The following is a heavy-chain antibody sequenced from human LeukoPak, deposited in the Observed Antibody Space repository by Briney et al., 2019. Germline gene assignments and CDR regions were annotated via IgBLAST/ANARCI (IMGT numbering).Heavy chain of an antibody. CDR2: INHSGST. CDR3: ARSDTTVTGLDP. V-gene: IGHV4-34*01. D-gene: IGHD4-17*01. J-gene: IGHJ5*02. Sequence: SETLSLTCAVYGGSFSGYYWSWIRQPPGKGLEWIGEINHSGSTYYNPSLKSRVTISVDKSKNQFSLKLSSVTAADTAVYYCARSDTTVTGLDPWGQGTLVSVSS. CDR1: GGSFSGYY.